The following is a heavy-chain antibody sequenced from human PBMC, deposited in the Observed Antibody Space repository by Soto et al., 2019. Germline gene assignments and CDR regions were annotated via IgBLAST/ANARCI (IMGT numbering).Heavy chain of an antibody. CDR2: INPKTGDT. Sequence: QEQLVQSGTEGKKPGASVTVSCKSSGYTFTDFYLHWLRQAPGQGLAWVGWINPKTGDTKSSQKFQGRVTMSRDTSVSTAYIDLTSLTSDDTAMYYCATGTNGTTGWYHPWGQGTRVTVSS. V-gene: IGHV1-2*02. D-gene: IGHD1-1*01. CDR3: ATGTNGTTGWYHP. CDR1: GYTFTDFY. J-gene: IGHJ5*02.